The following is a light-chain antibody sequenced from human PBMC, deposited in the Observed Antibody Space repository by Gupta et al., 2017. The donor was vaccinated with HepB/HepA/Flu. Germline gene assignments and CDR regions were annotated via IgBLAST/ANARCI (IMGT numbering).Light chain of an antibody. V-gene: IGLV1-44*01. Sequence: SVLTQPPSVSGTPGQRVTISCSGSSTNIGNNAVNWYQQLPGTAPKLIMYSNNQRPSGVPERFSGSKSGTSASLAISGLQSEDEADYYCAAWDDSLTGWVFGGGTKLTVL. CDR2: SNN. CDR1: STNIGNNA. CDR3: AAWDDSLTGWV. J-gene: IGLJ3*02.